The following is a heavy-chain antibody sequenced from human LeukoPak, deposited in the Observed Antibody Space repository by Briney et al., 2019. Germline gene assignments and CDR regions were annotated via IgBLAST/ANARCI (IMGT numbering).Heavy chain of an antibody. CDR1: GGSLSGYY. V-gene: IGHV4-34*01. Sequence: SETLSLICAVHGGSLSGYYGSWIRQPPGKGPEWIGEIHHSGSTHYNPSLKSRVTISIDTSKSYFSLNLNSVTAADTAVYYCARAYGPELSWGQGTLVTVSS. D-gene: IGHD3-10*01. CDR2: IHHSGST. CDR3: ARAYGPELS. J-gene: IGHJ5*02.